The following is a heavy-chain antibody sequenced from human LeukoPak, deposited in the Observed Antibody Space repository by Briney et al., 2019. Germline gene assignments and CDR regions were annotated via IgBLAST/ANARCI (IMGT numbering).Heavy chain of an antibody. V-gene: IGHV3-30-3*01. CDR2: ISYDGSNK. Sequence: GGSLRLSCAASGFTFSSYAMHWVRQAPGKGLEWVAVISYDGSNKYYADSVKGRFTISRDNSKNTLYLQMNSLRAEDTAVYYCARDWRDGGAFNIWGQGTMVTVSS. J-gene: IGHJ3*02. CDR1: GFTFSSYA. CDR3: ARDWRDGGAFNI. D-gene: IGHD3-3*01.